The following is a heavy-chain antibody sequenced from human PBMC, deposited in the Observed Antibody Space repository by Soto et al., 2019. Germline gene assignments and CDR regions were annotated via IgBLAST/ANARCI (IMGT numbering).Heavy chain of an antibody. D-gene: IGHD3-10*01. J-gene: IGHJ6*01. Sequence: PSETLSLTCTVSGGSISSSSYYWGWIRKPPGKGLEWIGSIYYSGITYYNPSLKSRVTISVDTSKNQFSLKLSSVTAADTAVYYCARSPATPYGSGIVYYGMDVWGQGTTVTVSS. CDR1: GGSISSSSYY. CDR3: ARSPATPYGSGIVYYGMDV. V-gene: IGHV4-39*01. CDR2: IYYSGIT.